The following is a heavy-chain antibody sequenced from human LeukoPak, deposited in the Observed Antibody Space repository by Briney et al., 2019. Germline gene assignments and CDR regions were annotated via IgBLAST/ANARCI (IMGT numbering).Heavy chain of an antibody. CDR3: ARDEPEFGPEVFQH. J-gene: IGHJ1*01. CDR2: VNPNSGGT. V-gene: IGHV1-2*02. Sequence: ASVKVSCKASGYTFTGYYMHWVRQAPGQGLEWMGWVNPNSGGTNYAQKFQGRVTTTRDTSISTAYMELSRLRSDDTAVYYCARDEPEFGPEVFQHWGQGTLVTVSS. CDR1: GYTFTGYY. D-gene: IGHD3-10*01.